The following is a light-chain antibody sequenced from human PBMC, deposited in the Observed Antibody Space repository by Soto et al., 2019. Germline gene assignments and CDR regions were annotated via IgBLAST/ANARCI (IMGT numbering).Light chain of an antibody. V-gene: IGKV2-30*01. CDR3: MQGSHWPPFT. CDR2: KVS. J-gene: IGKJ2*01. Sequence: DVVMTQSPLSLPVTLGQPASISCRSSQSLINSDGNTFLSWFQQRPGQSPRRLFYKVSNRDSGVPDRFSGSGSGTDFTLKISRVEAEDVGVYYCMQGSHWPPFTFGQGTKLEIK. CDR1: QSLINSDGNTF.